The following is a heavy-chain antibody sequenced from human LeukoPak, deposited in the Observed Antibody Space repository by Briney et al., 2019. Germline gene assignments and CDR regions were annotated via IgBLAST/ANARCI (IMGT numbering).Heavy chain of an antibody. Sequence: SETLSLTCTVSGGSISPYYWSWVRQPPGKGLEWIGYIYYSGSTNYNPSLKSRVTISVDTSKNQFSLKLTSVTAADTAVYYCASGGWSLDSWGQGTLVTVSS. V-gene: IGHV4-59*01. J-gene: IGHJ5*01. CDR1: GGSISPYY. CDR2: IYYSGST. D-gene: IGHD3-16*01. CDR3: ASGGWSLDS.